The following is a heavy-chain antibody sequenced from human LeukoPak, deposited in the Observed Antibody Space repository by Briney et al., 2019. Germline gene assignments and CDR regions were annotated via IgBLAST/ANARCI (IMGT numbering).Heavy chain of an antibody. V-gene: IGHV3-23*01. D-gene: IGHD3-22*01. CDR1: GFTFSKHA. CDR2: ISGSGGIP. CDR3: AKDSSGSLD. J-gene: IGHJ4*02. Sequence: GGSLRLSCAASGFTFSKHAMTWVRQAPGKGMEWVSTISGSGGIPYYADPVKGRFTISRDNSKSTLDLQMNSLRAEDTAVNYCAKDSSGSLDWGQGTLVTVSS.